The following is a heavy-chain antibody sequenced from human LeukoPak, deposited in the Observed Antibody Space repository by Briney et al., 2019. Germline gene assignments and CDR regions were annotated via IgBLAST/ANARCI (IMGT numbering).Heavy chain of an antibody. J-gene: IGHJ5*02. CDR2: INPNSGGT. CDR3: ARTFEANWFDP. Sequence: ASVKVSCKASGYTFTGYYMHWVRQAPGQGLEWMGWINPNSGGTNYARKFQGRVTMTRDTSISTAYMELSRLRSDDTAVYYCARTFEANWFDPWGQGTLVTVSS. D-gene: IGHD3-3*02. V-gene: IGHV1-2*02. CDR1: GYTFTGYY.